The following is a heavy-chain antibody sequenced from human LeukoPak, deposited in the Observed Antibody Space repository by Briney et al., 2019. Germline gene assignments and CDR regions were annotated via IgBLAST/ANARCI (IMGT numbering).Heavy chain of an antibody. CDR2: ISSSGSTI. CDR1: GFTFSDYY. D-gene: IGHD3-3*01. J-gene: IGHJ4*02. Sequence: GGSLRLSCAASGFTFSDYYMSWIRQAPGKGLEWVSYISSSGSTIYYADSVKGRFTISRDNSKNTLYLQMNSLRAEDTAVYYCAAHEEDYDFWSGYYAEDYWGQGTLVTVSS. CDR3: AAHEEDYDFWSGYYAEDY. V-gene: IGHV3-11*01.